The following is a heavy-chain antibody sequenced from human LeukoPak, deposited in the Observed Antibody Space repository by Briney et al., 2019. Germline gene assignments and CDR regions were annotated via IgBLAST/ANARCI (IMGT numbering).Heavy chain of an antibody. CDR1: GFTFGDYA. D-gene: IGHD3-3*01. V-gene: IGHV3-49*04. CDR3: ARGRYDFWSGYYTFDY. CDR2: IRSKAYGATT. Sequence: GGSLRLSCTASGFTFGDYALSWVRQAPGKGLEWVGIIRSKAYGATTEYAPSVKGRFTISRDNAKNSLYLQMNSLRAEDTAVYYCARGRYDFWSGYYTFDYWGQGTLVTVSS. J-gene: IGHJ4*02.